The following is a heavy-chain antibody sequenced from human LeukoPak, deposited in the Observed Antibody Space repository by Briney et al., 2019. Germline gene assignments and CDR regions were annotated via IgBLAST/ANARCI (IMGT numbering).Heavy chain of an antibody. Sequence: GGSLRPSCAASGLDLSTYAMTWVRQAPAKGLEWVSSIRIGGGGTYYADSVKGRFTISRDNSENTLHLQMNNLRVGDTAKYFCARCMVLSQGWCNWFDPWGQGTLVTVSS. J-gene: IGHJ5*02. CDR3: ARCMVLSQGWCNWFDP. D-gene: IGHD6-13*01. CDR2: IRIGGGGT. V-gene: IGHV3-23*01. CDR1: GLDLSTYA.